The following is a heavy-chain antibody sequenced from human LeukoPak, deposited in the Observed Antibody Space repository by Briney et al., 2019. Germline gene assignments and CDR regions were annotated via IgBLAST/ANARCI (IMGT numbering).Heavy chain of an antibody. J-gene: IGHJ4*02. CDR2: ISGSGGST. D-gene: IGHD4-11*01. V-gene: IGHV3-23*01. CDR1: GFTFSSYA. CDR3: ARAAGYSNYIDY. Sequence: PGGSLRLSCAASGFTFSSYAMSWVRQAPGEGLEWVSAISGSGGSTYYADSVKGRFTISRDNAKNSLYLQMNSLRAEDTAVYYCARAAGYSNYIDYWGQGTLVTVSS.